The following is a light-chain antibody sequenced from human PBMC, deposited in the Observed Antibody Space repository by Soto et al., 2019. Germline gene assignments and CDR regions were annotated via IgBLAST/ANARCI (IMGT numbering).Light chain of an antibody. J-gene: IGKJ1*01. CDR2: GAS. CDR3: QQYNNWPWT. Sequence: EIVMTQSPTTLSVSPGERATLSFSASQSVSSYLAWYQQKPGQAPRLLIHGASTRATGFPARFSGSGSGTDFTLTISSLQSEDFAVYYCQQYNNWPWTFGQGTKVDIK. CDR1: QSVSSY. V-gene: IGKV3-15*01.